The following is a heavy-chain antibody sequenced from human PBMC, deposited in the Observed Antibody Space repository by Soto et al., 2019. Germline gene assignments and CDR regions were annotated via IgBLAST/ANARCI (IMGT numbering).Heavy chain of an antibody. CDR3: VRLLGNSWLDP. Sequence: PSETLSLTCAASGGSFSAYYWSWIRQPPGRGLEWIGEINHNGNSNYNPALESRVTISVDTSKNQFSLKLTSVTAADTAVYYCVRLLGNSWLDPWGQGTLVTVSS. CDR1: GGSFSAYY. CDR2: INHNGNS. J-gene: IGHJ5*02. V-gene: IGHV4-34*01.